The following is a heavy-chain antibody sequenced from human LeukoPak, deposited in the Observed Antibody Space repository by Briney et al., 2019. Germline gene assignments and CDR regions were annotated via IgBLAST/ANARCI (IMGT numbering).Heavy chain of an antibody. CDR3: ARTTDYNYDFWSGLNY. Sequence: ASVKVSCKASGYTFTTLDINWVRQATGQGLEWMGWINPNSGNTGYAQKFQGRVTMTRNTSISTAYMELSSLRSEDTAVYYCARTTDYNYDFWSGLNYWGQGTLVTVSS. V-gene: IGHV1-8*02. CDR2: INPNSGNT. D-gene: IGHD3-3*01. J-gene: IGHJ4*02. CDR1: GYTFTTLD.